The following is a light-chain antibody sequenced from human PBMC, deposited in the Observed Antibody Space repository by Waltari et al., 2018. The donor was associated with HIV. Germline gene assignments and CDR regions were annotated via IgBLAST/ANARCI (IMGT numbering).Light chain of an antibody. CDR1: SVRSYY. J-gene: IGLJ3*02. Sequence: SSELAQDPAVSVALGQTVRITCQGDSVRSYYASWYQQKPGQAPVLVVYGENNRPSGIPDRFSGSRSGNTASLTIAGAQTEDEADYYCISRDSSGHWFFGGGTKVTVL. CDR2: GEN. CDR3: ISRDSSGHWF. V-gene: IGLV3-19*01.